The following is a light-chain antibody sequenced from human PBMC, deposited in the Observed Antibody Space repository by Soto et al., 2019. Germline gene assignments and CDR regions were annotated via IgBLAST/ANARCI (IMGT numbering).Light chain of an antibody. CDR2: GVS. CDR3: QQYSSWPLT. Sequence: EIVMTQSPATLSVSPGERATLSCRASQSVTNSNLAWYQQKLGQAPRLLIYGVSTRATGVAARFSGSGSGPEFTLTISRRQSEDFAVYYCQQYSSWPLTFGGGTKVEIK. J-gene: IGKJ4*01. V-gene: IGKV3-15*01. CDR1: QSVTNSN.